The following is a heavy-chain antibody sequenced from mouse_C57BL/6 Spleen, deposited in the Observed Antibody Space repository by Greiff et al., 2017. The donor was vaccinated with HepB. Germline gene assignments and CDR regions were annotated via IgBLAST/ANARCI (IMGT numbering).Heavy chain of an antibody. CDR3: ARVDYLYAMDY. D-gene: IGHD1-1*02. J-gene: IGHJ4*01. CDR2: INYDGSST. V-gene: IGHV5-16*01. CDR1: GFTFSDYY. Sequence: EVQLVESEGGLVQPGSSMKLSCTASGFTFSDYYMAWVRQVPEKGLEWVANINYDGSSTYYLDSLKSRFIISRDNAKNILYLQMSSLKSEDTATYYCARVDYLYAMDYWGQGTSVTVSS.